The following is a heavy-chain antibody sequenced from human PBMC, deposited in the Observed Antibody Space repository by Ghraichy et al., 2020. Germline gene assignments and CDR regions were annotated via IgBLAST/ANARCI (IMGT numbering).Heavy chain of an antibody. J-gene: IGHJ4*02. V-gene: IGHV3-33*01. D-gene: IGHD1-26*01. CDR3: ARDPENPRWELLGFDY. Sequence: GGSLRLSCAASGFTFSSYGMHWVRQAPGKGLEWVAVIWYDGSNKYYADSVKGRFTISRDNSKNTLYLQMNSLRAEDTAVYYCARDPENPRWELLGFDYWGQGTLVTVSS. CDR1: GFTFSSYG. CDR2: IWYDGSNK.